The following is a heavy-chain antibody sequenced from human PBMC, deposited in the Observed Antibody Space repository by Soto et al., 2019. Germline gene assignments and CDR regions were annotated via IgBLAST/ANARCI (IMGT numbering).Heavy chain of an antibody. V-gene: IGHV4-59*01. D-gene: IGHD6-19*01. J-gene: IGHJ4*02. CDR2: IYYSGST. CDR3: ARDSSGWPDY. Sequence: TLSLTCTVSGGSISSYYWSWIRQPPGKGLEWIGYIYYSGSTNYNPSLKSRVTISVDTSKNQFSLKLSSVTAADTAVYYCARDSSGWPDYWGQGTLVTVSS. CDR1: GGSISSYY.